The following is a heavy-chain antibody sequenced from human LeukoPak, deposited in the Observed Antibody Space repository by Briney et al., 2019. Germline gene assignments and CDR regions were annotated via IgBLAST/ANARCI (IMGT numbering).Heavy chain of an antibody. CDR2: IRYDGSNK. D-gene: IGHD4-11*01. J-gene: IGHJ6*02. CDR1: GFTLSTYA. V-gene: IGHV3-30*02. Sequence: GGSLRLSCAASGFTLSTYAMNWVRQAPGKGPEWVAFIRYDGSNKYYADSVKGRFTISRDNSKNTLYLQMNSLRAEDTAVYYCAKSYSDYAVASYYYYGMDVWGQGTTVTVSS. CDR3: AKSYSDYAVASYYYYGMDV.